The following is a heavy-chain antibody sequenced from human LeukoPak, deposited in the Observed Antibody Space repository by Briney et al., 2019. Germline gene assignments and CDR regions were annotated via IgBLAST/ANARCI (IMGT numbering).Heavy chain of an antibody. J-gene: IGHJ4*02. V-gene: IGHV3-7*01. CDR2: IKQDGSEK. D-gene: IGHD3-22*01. CDR3: ARTPAYYYYDSSGYSYYFDY. Sequence: GGSLRLSCAASGFTFSSYWMSWVRQAPGKGMEWVANIKQDGSEKYYVDSVKGRFTISRDNAKNSLYPQMNSLRAEDTAVYYCARTPAYYYYDSSGYSYYFDYWGQGTLVTVSS. CDR1: GFTFSSYW.